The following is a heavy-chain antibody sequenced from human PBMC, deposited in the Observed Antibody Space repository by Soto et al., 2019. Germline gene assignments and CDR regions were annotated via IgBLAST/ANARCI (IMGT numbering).Heavy chain of an antibody. D-gene: IGHD3-9*01. CDR1: GGTFSSYA. V-gene: IGHV1-69*06. J-gene: IGHJ6*02. CDR3: ARAQELVRYFDWYTTGGMDV. CDR2: IIPIFGTA. Sequence: QVQLVQSGAEVKKPGSSVKVSCKASGGTFSSYAISWVRQAPGQGLEWMGGIIPIFGTANYAQKFQGRVTITSDKSTSTAYMEMSSLRSEDTAVYYSARAQELVRYFDWYTTGGMDVWGQGTTVTVSS.